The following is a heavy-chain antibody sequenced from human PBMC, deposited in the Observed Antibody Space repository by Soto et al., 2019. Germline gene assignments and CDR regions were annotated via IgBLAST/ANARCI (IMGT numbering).Heavy chain of an antibody. CDR2: IYYRGST. CDR3: ARTLDREFYYGSGSQSYWYFDL. Sequence: SETLSLTCTVSGGSISSGGYYWSWIRQHPGKGLEWIGYIYYRGSTYYNPSLKSRVTISVDTSKNQFSLKLSSVTAADTAVYYCARTLDREFYYGSGSQSYWYFDLWGRGTLVTVSS. D-gene: IGHD3-10*01. V-gene: IGHV4-31*03. CDR1: GGSISSGGYY. J-gene: IGHJ2*01.